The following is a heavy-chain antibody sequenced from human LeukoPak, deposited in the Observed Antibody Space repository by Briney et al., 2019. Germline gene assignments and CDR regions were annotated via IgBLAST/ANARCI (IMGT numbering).Heavy chain of an antibody. Sequence: SETLSLTCTVSGYSISSGYYWGWIRPPPGKGLEWIGSIYHSGSTYYNPSLKSRVTISVDTSKNQFSLKLSSVTAADTAVYYCARDPPDYGDYGGRNGMDVWGQGTTVTVSS. J-gene: IGHJ6*02. V-gene: IGHV4-38-2*02. CDR3: ARDPPDYGDYGGRNGMDV. D-gene: IGHD4-17*01. CDR2: IYHSGST. CDR1: GYSISSGYY.